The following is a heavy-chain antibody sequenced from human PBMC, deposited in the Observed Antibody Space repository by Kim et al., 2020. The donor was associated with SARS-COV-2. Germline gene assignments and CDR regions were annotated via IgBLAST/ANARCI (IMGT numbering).Heavy chain of an antibody. J-gene: IGHJ5*02. CDR3: ARYCRYGSGSYGDWFDP. D-gene: IGHD3-10*01. CDR1: GFTFSSYW. V-gene: IGHV3-7*01. CDR2: IKQDGSEK. Sequence: GGSLRLSCAASGFTFSSYWMSWVRQAPGKGLEWVANIKQDGSEKYYVDSVKGRFTISRDNAKNSLYLQMNSLRAEDTAVYYCARYCRYGSGSYGDWFDPWGQGTLVTVSS.